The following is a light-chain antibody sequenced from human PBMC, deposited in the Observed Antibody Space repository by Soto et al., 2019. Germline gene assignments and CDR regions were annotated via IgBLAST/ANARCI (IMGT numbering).Light chain of an antibody. Sequence: EIVLTQFPDTLSLSPGERATLSCRASQSVSGNSLAWYQHKRGQAPRLLTHGASSRATVIPDRFSGSGSGTDFTLTISRLEPEDFAGYYCQQYGGSPRTFGQGTKVEV. J-gene: IGKJ1*01. V-gene: IGKV3-20*01. CDR1: QSVSGNS. CDR3: QQYGGSPRT. CDR2: GAS.